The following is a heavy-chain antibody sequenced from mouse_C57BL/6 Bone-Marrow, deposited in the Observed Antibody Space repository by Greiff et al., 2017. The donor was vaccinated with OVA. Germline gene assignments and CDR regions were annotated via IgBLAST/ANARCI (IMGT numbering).Heavy chain of an antibody. D-gene: IGHD1-1*01. CDR2: IWRGGST. CDR3: AKKARGFTGAMDY. J-gene: IGHJ4*01. V-gene: IGHV2-5*01. Sequence: QVQLKESGPGLVQPSQSLSITCTVSGFSLTSYGVHWVRQSPGKGLEWLGVIWRGGSTDYNAAFMSRLSITKDNSKSQVFFKMNSLQADDTAIYYCAKKARGFTGAMDYWGKGTSVTVSS. CDR1: GFSLTSYG.